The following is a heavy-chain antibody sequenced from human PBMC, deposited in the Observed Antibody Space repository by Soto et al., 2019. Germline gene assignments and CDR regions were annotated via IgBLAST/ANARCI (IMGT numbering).Heavy chain of an antibody. Sequence: QVQLVQSGAEVKKPGASVKVSCKASGYTFTSYGISWVRQAPGQGLEWMGWISTYNGNTNYAQKLQGRVTMTTDTSTSTAYTELRSLRSDDTAVYYCARAVQYDILTGYYADYYYYGMAVWGQGTTVTVSS. D-gene: IGHD3-9*01. CDR1: GYTFTSYG. J-gene: IGHJ6*02. CDR3: ARAVQYDILTGYYADYYYYGMAV. V-gene: IGHV1-18*01. CDR2: ISTYNGNT.